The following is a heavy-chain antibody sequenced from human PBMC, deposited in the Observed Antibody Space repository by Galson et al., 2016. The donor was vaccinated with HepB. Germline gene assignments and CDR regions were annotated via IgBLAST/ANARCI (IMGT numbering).Heavy chain of an antibody. J-gene: IGHJ4*02. CDR1: GFTFSSYS. V-gene: IGHV3-48*02. CDR2: ISSSSNTI. Sequence: SLRLSCAASGFTFSSYSMNWVRQAPGKGLEWVSYISSSSNTIYYADSVKGRFTISRDNAKNSLYLQMNSLRDEDTAVYYCARPGTPLVGDNYCFDYWGQGTLVTVSS. CDR3: ARPGTPLVGDNYCFDY. D-gene: IGHD1-26*01.